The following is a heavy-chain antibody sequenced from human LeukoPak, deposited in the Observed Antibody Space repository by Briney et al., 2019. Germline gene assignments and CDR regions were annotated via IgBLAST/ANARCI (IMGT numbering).Heavy chain of an antibody. D-gene: IGHD1-1*01. CDR1: GGSISSGEYD. V-gene: IGHV4-31*03. CDR2: MYYTGTT. Sequence: SQTLSLTCTVSGGSISSGEYDWGWIRQHPGNGLEWIGYMYYTGTTYYNPSLKSRVTISVDRSKNQFSLTSVTAAATAREYGARGGAGTTNPRFGYWGQGALVTVSS. CDR3: ARGGAGTTNPRFGY. J-gene: IGHJ4*02.